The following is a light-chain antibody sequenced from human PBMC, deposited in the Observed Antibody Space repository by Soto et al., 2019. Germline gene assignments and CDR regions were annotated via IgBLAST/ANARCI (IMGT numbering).Light chain of an antibody. J-gene: IGKJ4*01. CDR3: QQYGSSPLT. CDR1: KLVGTS. Sequence: EIVVTHSLDTVSLSPTESXIMXGGASKLVGTSMAWYHQKPGQPPRLLIYGASSRATGIPDRFSGSGSGTDFTLTISRLEPEDFAVYYSQQYGSSPLTSGGGTKADI. CDR2: GAS. V-gene: IGKV3-20*01.